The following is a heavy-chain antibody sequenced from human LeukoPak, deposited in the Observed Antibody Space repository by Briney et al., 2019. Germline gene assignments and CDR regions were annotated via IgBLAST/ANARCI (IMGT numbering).Heavy chain of an antibody. V-gene: IGHV3-64D*06. J-gene: IGHJ4*02. CDR3: VRGTGY. CDR2: ISSNGDNT. Sequence: RGPLRLSCSVSGFTFSTYVMHWVRQAPGKGLEYVSAISSNGDNTYYADSVKGRFTISRDNSKNTLYLQMSSLRADDTAVYYCVRGTGYWGQGTLVTVSS. CDR1: GFTFSTYV.